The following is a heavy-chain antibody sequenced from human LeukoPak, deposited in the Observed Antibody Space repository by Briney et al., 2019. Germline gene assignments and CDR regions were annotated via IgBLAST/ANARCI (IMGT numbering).Heavy chain of an antibody. D-gene: IGHD3-10*01. J-gene: IGHJ4*02. Sequence: VISYDGSNKYYADSVKGRFTISRDNSKNTLYLQMNSLRAEDTAVYYCAKSSSGETSMDYWGQGTLVTVSS. V-gene: IGHV3-30*18. CDR2: ISYDGSNK. CDR3: AKSSSGETSMDY.